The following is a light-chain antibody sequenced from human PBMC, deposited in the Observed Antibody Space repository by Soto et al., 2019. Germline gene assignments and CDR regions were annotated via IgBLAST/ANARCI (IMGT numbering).Light chain of an antibody. CDR1: SSDVGGYNY. CDR2: EVS. Sequence: QSALTQPASVSGSPGQSITISCTGTSSDVGGYNYVSWYQQRPGKAPKLMIYEVSSRPSGVSNRFSGSKSGNTASLTISGLQADDEADYYCNSYTSSSTYGFGTGTKVTVL. J-gene: IGLJ1*01. V-gene: IGLV2-14*01. CDR3: NSYTSSSTYG.